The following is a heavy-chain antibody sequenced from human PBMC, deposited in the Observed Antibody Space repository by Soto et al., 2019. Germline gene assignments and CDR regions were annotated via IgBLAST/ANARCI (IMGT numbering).Heavy chain of an antibody. V-gene: IGHV4-34*01. CDR1: GGSFSGYY. Sequence: SETLSLTCAVYGGSFSGYYWSWIRQPPGKGLEWSGEINHSVSTNYNPSLKSRVTISVDTSKNQFSLKLSSVTAADTAVYYCARGRGWAVLMVYASSWFDPWGQGTLVTVSS. J-gene: IGHJ5*02. CDR3: ARGRGWAVLMVYASSWFDP. D-gene: IGHD2-8*01. CDR2: INHSVST.